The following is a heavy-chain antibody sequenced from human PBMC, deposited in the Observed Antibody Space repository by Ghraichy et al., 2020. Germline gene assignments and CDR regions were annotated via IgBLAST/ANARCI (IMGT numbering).Heavy chain of an antibody. CDR1: GFTFSNYY. CDR2: ISTTSSAI. Sequence: GGSLRLSCAASGFTFSNYYMSWVRQAPGKGLEWLSYISTTSSAIFYADSVKDRFTISRDNAKDSVYLQMNSLRVDDTAVYYCARDADPNEILTGSYPPSLDYWGQGTLVTVSS. V-gene: IGHV3-11*01. CDR3: ARDADPNEILTGSYPPSLDY. J-gene: IGHJ4*02. D-gene: IGHD3-9*01.